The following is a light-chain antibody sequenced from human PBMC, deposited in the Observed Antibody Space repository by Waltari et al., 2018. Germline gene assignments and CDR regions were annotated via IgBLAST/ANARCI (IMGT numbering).Light chain of an antibody. J-gene: IGLJ2*01. Sequence: QSALTQPPSASGSPGQSVTISCTGTSRDVGGYNYVSCYQQHPGKAPKLMIYEVSKRPSGVPDRFSGSKSGNTASLTVSGLQAEDEAVYYCSSYAGSNKNVVFGGGTKLTVL. CDR3: SSYAGSNKNVV. CDR2: EVS. V-gene: IGLV2-8*01. CDR1: SRDVGGYNY.